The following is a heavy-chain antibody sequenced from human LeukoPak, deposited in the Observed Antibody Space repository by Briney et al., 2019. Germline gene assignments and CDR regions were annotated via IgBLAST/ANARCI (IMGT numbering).Heavy chain of an antibody. CDR2: MNPNSGNT. CDR3: ARGHHNSNWDLFDY. CDR1: GYTFTSYD. D-gene: IGHD6-13*01. Sequence: ASVKVSCKASGYTFTSYDINWVRQATGQGLEWMGWMNPNSGNTGYAQKFQDRVTMTRNTSISTAYMELSSLRSDETAVYYCARGHHNSNWDLFDYWGQGTLVTVSS. V-gene: IGHV1-8*01. J-gene: IGHJ4*02.